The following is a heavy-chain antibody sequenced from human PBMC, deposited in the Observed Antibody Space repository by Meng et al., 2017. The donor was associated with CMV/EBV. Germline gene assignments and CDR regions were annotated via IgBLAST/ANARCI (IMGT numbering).Heavy chain of an antibody. CDR1: GGSISSSSYY. J-gene: IGHJ4*02. Sequence: LSLRWPGPGLVKPSETLSLTCTGSGGSISSSSYYWGWIRQPPGKGLEWIGSIYYSGSTYYNPSLKSRVTISVDTSKNQFSLKLSSVTAADTAVYYCARVRGTFDYWGQGTLVTVSS. D-gene: IGHD3-16*01. CDR2: IYYSGST. CDR3: ARVRGTFDY. V-gene: IGHV4-39*07.